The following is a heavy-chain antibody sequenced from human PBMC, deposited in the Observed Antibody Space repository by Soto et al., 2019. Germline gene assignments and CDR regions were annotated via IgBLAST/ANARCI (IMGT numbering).Heavy chain of an antibody. J-gene: IGHJ6*02. Sequence: ALRLSCAASGFTFSRYSMNWVRRAPGKGLEWVSHISGSSSTIYYTDSVKGRFTVSRDNAKNSLYLQMNSLRDEDTAVYFCAKTSLRVYYYGMDVWGQRTTVTVSS. CDR2: ISGSSSTI. CDR3: AKTSLRVYYYGMDV. CDR1: GFTFSRYS. V-gene: IGHV3-48*02.